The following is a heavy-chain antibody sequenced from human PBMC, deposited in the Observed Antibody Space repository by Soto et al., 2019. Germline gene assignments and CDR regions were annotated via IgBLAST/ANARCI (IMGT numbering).Heavy chain of an antibody. J-gene: IGHJ6*02. CDR2: IYYSGST. CDR1: GGSISSSSYY. V-gene: IGHV4-39*01. Sequence: QLQLQESGPGLVKPSETLSLTCTVSGGSISSSSYYWGWIRQPPGKGLEWIGSIYYSGSTYYNPSLKSRVTISVDTSKNQFSLKLSSVTAADTAVYYCARHHDTVTLLPNVGMDVWGQGTTVTVSS. D-gene: IGHD4-17*01. CDR3: ARHHDTVTLLPNVGMDV.